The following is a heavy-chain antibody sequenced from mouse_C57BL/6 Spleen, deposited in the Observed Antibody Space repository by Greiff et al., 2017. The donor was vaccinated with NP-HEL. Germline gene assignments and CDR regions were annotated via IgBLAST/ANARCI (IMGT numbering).Heavy chain of an antibody. CDR2: INPSSGYT. CDR3: ARPISTTVVAPYFDY. V-gene: IGHV1-7*01. D-gene: IGHD1-1*01. J-gene: IGHJ2*01. CDR1: GYTFTSYW. Sequence: QVQLKESGAELAKPGASVKLSCKASGYTFTSYWMHWVKQRPGQGLEWIGYINPSSGYTKYNQKFKDKATLTADKSSSTAYMQLRSLTYEDSAFYYCARPISTTVVAPYFDYWGQGTTLTVSS.